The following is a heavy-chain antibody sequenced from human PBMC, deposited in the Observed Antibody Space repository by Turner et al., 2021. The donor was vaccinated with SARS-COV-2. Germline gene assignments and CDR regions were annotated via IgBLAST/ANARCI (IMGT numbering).Heavy chain of an antibody. CDR3: ATGVAVTGTPSAYYYYYGMDV. V-gene: IGHV1-24*01. J-gene: IGHJ6*02. Sequence: QVQLVQSGAEVKKPGASVKVSCKVSGYTPTELSLHWVRQAPGKGLEWMGGFDPEDGETIYAQKFPGRVTMTEDTAKDTAYMERSSLRSEDTAVYYCATGVAVTGTPSAYYYYYGMDVWGQGTTVTVSS. CDR1: GYTPTELS. D-gene: IGHD6-19*01. CDR2: FDPEDGET.